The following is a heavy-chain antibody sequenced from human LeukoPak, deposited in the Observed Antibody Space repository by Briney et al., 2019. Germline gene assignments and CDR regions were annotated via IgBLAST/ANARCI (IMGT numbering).Heavy chain of an antibody. V-gene: IGHV4-59*01. CDR2: LYSWGSP. J-gene: IGHJ3*02. D-gene: IGHD1-1*01. CDR1: GASISTYY. CDR3: ARLQPNSGEWAFDI. Sequence: KASETLSLTCTVSGASISTYYWSWIRQSPGKGLEWIGYLYSWGSPNYNPSLKRRVTISVDTSKNHFSLTLSSVTAADTAVYYCARLQPNSGEWAFDIWGQGTMVTVSS.